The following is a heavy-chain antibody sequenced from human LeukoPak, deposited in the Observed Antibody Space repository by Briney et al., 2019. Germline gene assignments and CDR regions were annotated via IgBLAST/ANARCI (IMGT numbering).Heavy chain of an antibody. D-gene: IGHD5-12*01. CDR3: ARDRGIYFSYYGMDV. J-gene: IGHJ6*02. CDR1: GFTVSSNY. CDR2: IYSGGST. Sequence: GGSLRLSCAASGFTVSSNYMSWVRQAPGKGLEWVSVIYSGGSTYYADSVKGRFTISRDNSKNTLYLQMNSLRAEDTAVYYCARDRGIYFSYYGMDVWGQGTMVIVSS. V-gene: IGHV3-53*01.